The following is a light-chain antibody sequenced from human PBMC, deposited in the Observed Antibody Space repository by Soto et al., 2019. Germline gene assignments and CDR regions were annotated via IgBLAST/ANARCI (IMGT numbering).Light chain of an antibody. CDR3: TSYTTTNTYV. Sequence: QSALTQPASVSGSPGQSITISCTGTSSDIGGYDYVSWYQHHPGKAPKFIMYGVTNRPSGVSHRFSGSKSANTASLTISGLQAEDEADYYCTSYTTTNTYVFGTGTKLTVL. CDR1: SSDIGGYDY. J-gene: IGLJ1*01. V-gene: IGLV2-14*01. CDR2: GVT.